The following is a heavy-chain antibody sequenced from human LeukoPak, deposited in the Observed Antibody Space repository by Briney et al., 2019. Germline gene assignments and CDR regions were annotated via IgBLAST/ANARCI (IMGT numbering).Heavy chain of an antibody. CDR3: AREGSSWVFDY. V-gene: IGHV3-30*03. Sequence: GGSLRLSCAASGFDFIAYGMHWVRQAPGKGLEWVAVISYDGSNKYYADSVKGRFTISRDNSKNTLYLQMNSLRAEDTAVYYCAREGSSWVFDYWGQGTLVTVSS. CDR2: ISYDGSNK. CDR1: GFDFIAYG. D-gene: IGHD6-13*01. J-gene: IGHJ4*02.